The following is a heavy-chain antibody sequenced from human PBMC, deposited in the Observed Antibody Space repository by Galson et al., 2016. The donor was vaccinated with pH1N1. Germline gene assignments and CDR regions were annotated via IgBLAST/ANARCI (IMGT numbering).Heavy chain of an antibody. D-gene: IGHD1-26*01. V-gene: IGHV3-7*01. CDR2: INQDGSRK. J-gene: IGHJ4*02. CDR3: ATEDYYTSLY. Sequence: SLRLSCAASGFIFSDYRMSWVRQAPGKGLEWVAKINQDGSRKYYVDSMKGRCTISRDSAENSLSLQMNSLRVEDTALYYCATEDYYTSLYWGQGILVTVSS. CDR1: GFIFSDYR.